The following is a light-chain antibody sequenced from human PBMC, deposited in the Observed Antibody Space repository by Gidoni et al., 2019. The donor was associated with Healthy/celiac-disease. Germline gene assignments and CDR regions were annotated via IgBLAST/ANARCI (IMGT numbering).Light chain of an antibody. CDR1: QSVSSSY. J-gene: IGKJ2*01. Sequence: DIVLTQSPGTLSLSPGERATLPCRASQSVSSSYLAWYQQKPGQAPRLLIYGASSRATGIPDRFSGSGSGTDFTLTISRLEPEDFAVYYCQQYGSSPRTFXXXTKLEIK. CDR3: QQYGSSPRT. CDR2: GAS. V-gene: IGKV3-20*01.